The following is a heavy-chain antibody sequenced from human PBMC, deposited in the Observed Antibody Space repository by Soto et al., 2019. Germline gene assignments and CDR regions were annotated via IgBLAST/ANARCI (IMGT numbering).Heavy chain of an antibody. J-gene: IGHJ5*02. CDR1: GYTFSNYG. CDR3: ARDPPGEGAAMVDL. Sequence: QVQLVQSGAEVKKPGASVKVSCKASGYTFSNYGIRWVRQAPGQGLEWMGWISAYNGNIKIAQKVQGRVTMTTDTFTSTAYMELRSLRSDDTAVYYGARDPPGEGAAMVDLWGQGTLGTVSS. V-gene: IGHV1-18*01. CDR2: ISAYNGNI. D-gene: IGHD3-10*01.